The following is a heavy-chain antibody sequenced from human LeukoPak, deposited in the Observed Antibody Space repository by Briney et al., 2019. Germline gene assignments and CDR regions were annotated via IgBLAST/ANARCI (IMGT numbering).Heavy chain of an antibody. CDR3: ARDLSPVVRASPMGY. J-gene: IGHJ4*02. Sequence: GGSLRLSCAASGFTFTSYGMHWVRQAPGKGLEWVALITYDGYYKYYSDSVKGRFTISSDTSKNTLYLQMNSLRAENTAVYYCARDLSPVVRASPMGYWGQGTLVTVSS. V-gene: IGHV3-30*03. CDR2: ITYDGYYK. CDR1: GFTFTSYG. D-gene: IGHD3-10*01.